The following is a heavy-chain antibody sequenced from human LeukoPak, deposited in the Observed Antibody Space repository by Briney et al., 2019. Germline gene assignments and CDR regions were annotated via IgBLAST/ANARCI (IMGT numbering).Heavy chain of an antibody. CDR2: IRYDGSNK. V-gene: IGHV3-30*02. J-gene: IGHJ5*02. D-gene: IGHD3-10*01. Sequence: PGGSLRLSCAASGFTFSSYGMHWVRQAPGKGLEWVAFIRYDGSNKYYADSVKGRFTISRDNSKNTLYLQMNSLRAEDTAVYYCAKDLRVGFSSGRTPYNWFDPWGQGTLVTVSS. CDR3: AKDLRVGFSSGRTPYNWFDP. CDR1: GFTFSSYG.